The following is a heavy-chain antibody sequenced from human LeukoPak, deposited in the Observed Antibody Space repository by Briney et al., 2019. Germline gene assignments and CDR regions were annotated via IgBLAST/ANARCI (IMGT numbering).Heavy chain of an antibody. V-gene: IGHV4-30-4*01. Sequence: SETLSLTCTVSGVSISSGDYYWSWIRQPPGKGLEWIGYIYYSGSTYYNPSLKSRVTISVDTSKNQFSLKLSSVTAADTAVYYCARVLLQVHDSSGSLDYWGQGTLVTVSS. D-gene: IGHD3-22*01. CDR2: IYYSGST. J-gene: IGHJ4*02. CDR3: ARVLLQVHDSSGSLDY. CDR1: GVSISSGDYY.